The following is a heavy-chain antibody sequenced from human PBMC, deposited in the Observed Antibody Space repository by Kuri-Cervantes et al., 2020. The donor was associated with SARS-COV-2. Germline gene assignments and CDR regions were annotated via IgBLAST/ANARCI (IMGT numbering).Heavy chain of an antibody. V-gene: IGHV1-46*03. CDR1: GYTFTSYY. CDR2: INPSGGST. Sequence: GESLKISCAASGYTFTSYYMHWVRQAPGQGLEWMGIINPSGGSTSYAQKFQGRVTMTRDTSPNTVYMELSSLRSEDSAVYYCAKGEVGGCSGGSCNQNWFDPWGQGTLVTVSS. D-gene: IGHD2-15*01. CDR3: AKGEVGGCSGGSCNQNWFDP. J-gene: IGHJ5*02.